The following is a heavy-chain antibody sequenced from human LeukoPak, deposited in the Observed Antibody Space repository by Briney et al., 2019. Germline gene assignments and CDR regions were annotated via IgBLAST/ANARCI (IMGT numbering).Heavy chain of an antibody. CDR1: GYSFTSYW. V-gene: IGHV5-51*01. J-gene: IGHJ4*02. CDR2: IYPGDSHT. Sequence: GESLKISCKGAGYSFTSYWIGWVRRMPGKGLEGMGVIYPGDSHTRYSPSFQGQGTISADKSISTAYLQWNSLKASDTAIYYCTRSPDIDILTGYSRYYFDYWGQGTLVTVSS. CDR3: TRSPDIDILTGYSRYYFDY. D-gene: IGHD3-9*01.